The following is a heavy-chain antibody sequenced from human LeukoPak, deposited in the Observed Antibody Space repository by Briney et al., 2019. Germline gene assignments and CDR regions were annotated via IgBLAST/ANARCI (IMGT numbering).Heavy chain of an antibody. D-gene: IGHD1-7*01. V-gene: IGHV3-15*04. CDR3: TTDEDWNYARKDV. Sequence: RGSLRLSCAASGFTFNYAWMSWVRQVPGKGLEWVGQTVSEIDGGTTDYAAPVKGRFTISRDDSKSTLYLQMNSLKIEDTAVYYCTTDEDWNYARKDVWGQGATVIVSS. CDR2: TVSEIDGGTT. J-gene: IGHJ6*02. CDR1: GFTFNYAW.